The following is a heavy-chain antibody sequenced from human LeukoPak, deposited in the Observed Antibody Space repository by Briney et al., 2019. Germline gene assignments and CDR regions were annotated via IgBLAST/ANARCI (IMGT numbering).Heavy chain of an antibody. Sequence: GGSLRLSCAASGFTFSSYGMHWVRQAPGKGLEWVAFIRYDGSNKYYADSVKGRFTISRDNSKNTLYLQMNSLRAEDTAVYYCAKDLTRLGIAAAGYFDYWGQGTLVTVSS. D-gene: IGHD6-13*01. CDR2: IRYDGSNK. CDR3: AKDLTRLGIAAAGYFDY. CDR1: GFTFSSYG. V-gene: IGHV3-30*02. J-gene: IGHJ4*02.